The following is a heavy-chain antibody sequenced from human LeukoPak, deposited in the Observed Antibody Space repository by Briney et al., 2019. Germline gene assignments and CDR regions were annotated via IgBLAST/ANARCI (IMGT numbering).Heavy chain of an antibody. CDR2: IYSGGST. CDR3: ARTRGYSYGPFDY. CDR1: GFTVSSNY. D-gene: IGHD5-18*01. J-gene: IGHJ4*02. V-gene: IGHV3-53*01. Sequence: GGSLRLSCAASGFTVSSNYMSWVRQAPGKGLEWVSVIYSGGSTYYADSVKGRFTISRDNSKNTLYFQMNSLRAEDTAVYYCARTRGYSYGPFDYWGQGTLVTVSS.